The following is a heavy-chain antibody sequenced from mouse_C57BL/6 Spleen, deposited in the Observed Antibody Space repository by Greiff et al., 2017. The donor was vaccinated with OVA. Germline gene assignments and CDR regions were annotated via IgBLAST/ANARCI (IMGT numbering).Heavy chain of an antibody. V-gene: IGHV1-82*01. D-gene: IGHD1-1*01. CDR1: GYAFSSSW. CDR2: IYPGDGDT. CDR3: ARGLYYGSGYFDV. J-gene: IGHJ1*03. Sequence: QVQLQLSGPELVKPGASVKISCKASGYAFSSSWMNWVKQRPGKGLEWIGRIYPGDGDTNYNGKFKGKATLTADKSSSTAYMQLSSLTSEDSAVYFCARGLYYGSGYFDVWGTGTTVTVSS.